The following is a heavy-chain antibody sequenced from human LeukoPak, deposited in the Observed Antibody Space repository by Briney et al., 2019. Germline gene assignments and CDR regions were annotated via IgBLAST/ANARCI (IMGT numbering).Heavy chain of an antibody. V-gene: IGHV4-31*03. CDR2: IHPSGML. CDR3: SRGLDSRKLGY. Sequence: SETLSLACTVSGASFNSDDQYWNWIRQSSGKGLEWIGSIHPSGMLYNNPSLESRVTMSRDTSKNQFSLNLNSVTAADTAVYFCSRGLDSRKLGYWGQGILVTVSS. CDR1: GASFNSDDQY. J-gene: IGHJ4*02. D-gene: IGHD3-22*01.